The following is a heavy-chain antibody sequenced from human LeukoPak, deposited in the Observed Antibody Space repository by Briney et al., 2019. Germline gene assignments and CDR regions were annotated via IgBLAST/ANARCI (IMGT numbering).Heavy chain of an antibody. CDR1: GFTFNPYW. CDR3: ARRQWTAFDF. D-gene: IGHD6-19*01. Sequence: GGSLRLSCAASGFTFNPYWIIWLPQAPRKGLQGVANIKRDGNERYYVDYVKGRFTISRDNARSSLYLQMNSLRVEATAIYDCARRQWTAFDFWGQGTMVTVSS. V-gene: IGHV3-7*01. J-gene: IGHJ3*01. CDR2: IKRDGNER.